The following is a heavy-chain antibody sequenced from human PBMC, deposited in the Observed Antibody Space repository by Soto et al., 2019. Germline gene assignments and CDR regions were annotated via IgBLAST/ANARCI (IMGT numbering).Heavy chain of an antibody. CDR2: ISGSGFAT. CDR3: ARDQQTVYGVFIRGSGLDV. D-gene: IGHD3-3*01. V-gene: IGHV3-23*01. J-gene: IGHJ6*02. CDR1: GFTFSSSP. Sequence: QRLSCAASGFTFSSSPMTWVRQAPGKGLGWVAGISGSGFATYYADSVKGRFTISRDSFNNTLYLQMNSLRAEDTAVYYCARDQQTVYGVFIRGSGLDVWGQGTTVTVSS.